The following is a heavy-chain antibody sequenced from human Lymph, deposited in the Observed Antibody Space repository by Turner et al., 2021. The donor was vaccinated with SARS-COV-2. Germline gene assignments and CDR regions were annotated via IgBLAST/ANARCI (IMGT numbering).Heavy chain of an antibody. J-gene: IGHJ4*02. D-gene: IGHD3-3*01. CDR3: ARREWGGSLWHIDY. Sequence: EEQLVQSGAEVKKPGESLKIPCRPSGYSFTTYWNGWVCQMPGKGLEWMGIIYPGDSDTRYSPSFQGQVTISADYSISTAYLQWSSRKASDTAMYYCARREWGGSLWHIDYWGQGTLVTVSS. CDR1: GYSFTTYW. V-gene: IGHV5-51*01. CDR2: IYPGDSDT.